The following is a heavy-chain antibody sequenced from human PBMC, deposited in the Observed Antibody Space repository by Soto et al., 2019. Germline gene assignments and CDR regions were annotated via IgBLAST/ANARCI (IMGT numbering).Heavy chain of an antibody. D-gene: IGHD1-1*01. Sequence: QVQLVQSGAEVKKPGSSVKVSCKASGGTFSSYAISWVRQAPGQGLEWMGGIIPIVGPANYAQKFQGRGTIAADESTSTAYMELSSLRSEDTAVYYCARGELERLGWFDPWGQGTLVTVSS. CDR2: IIPIVGPA. V-gene: IGHV1-69*12. CDR1: GGTFSSYA. J-gene: IGHJ5*02. CDR3: ARGELERLGWFDP.